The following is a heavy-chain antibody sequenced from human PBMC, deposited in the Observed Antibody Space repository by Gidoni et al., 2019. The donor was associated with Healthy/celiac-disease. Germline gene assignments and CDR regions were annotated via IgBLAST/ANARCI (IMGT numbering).Heavy chain of an antibody. D-gene: IGHD3-3*02. CDR3: ARHISVEADNWFDP. CDR2: IIPIFGTA. V-gene: IGHV1-69*01. J-gene: IGHJ5*02. Sequence: SWVRQAPGQGLEWMGGIIPIFGTANYAQKFQGRVTITADESTSTAYMELSSLRSEDTAVYYCARHISVEADNWFDPWGQGTLVTVSS.